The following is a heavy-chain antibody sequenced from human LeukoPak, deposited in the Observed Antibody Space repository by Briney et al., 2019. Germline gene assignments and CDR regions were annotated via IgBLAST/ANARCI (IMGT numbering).Heavy chain of an antibody. D-gene: IGHD1-26*01. CDR2: IYYRGSI. V-gene: IGHV4-59*08. J-gene: IGHJ4*02. Sequence: PPETPSDSRTVSGGSISSYYRSWIRQPPGKGLEWIGYIYYRGSINYNPSLKSRVTISVDTSKNQFSLKLRSVTAADTAVYYCARYCGSFSRFDYWGQGTLVTVSS. CDR3: ARYCGSFSRFDY. CDR1: GGSISSYY.